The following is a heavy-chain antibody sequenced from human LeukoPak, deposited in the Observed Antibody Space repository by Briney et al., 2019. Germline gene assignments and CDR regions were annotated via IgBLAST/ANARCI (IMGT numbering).Heavy chain of an antibody. Sequence: PGGSLRLSCAASGFTFSSYAMSWVRQAPGKGLEWVSDISGSGGSTYYADSVKGRFTISRDNSKNTLYLQMNSLRVEDTAVYYCAKDRSCTNNICHGDFDYWGQGTLVTVSS. V-gene: IGHV3-23*01. CDR3: AKDRSCTNNICHGDFDY. CDR1: GFTFSSYA. D-gene: IGHD2-8*01. J-gene: IGHJ4*02. CDR2: ISGSGGST.